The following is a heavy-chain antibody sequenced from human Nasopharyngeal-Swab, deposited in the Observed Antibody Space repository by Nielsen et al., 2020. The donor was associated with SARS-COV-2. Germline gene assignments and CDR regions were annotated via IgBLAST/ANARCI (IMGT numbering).Heavy chain of an antibody. CDR2: ISGIDGST. CDR1: GFSFSSYD. CDR3: AKGRYYYDTGGHLLFDY. V-gene: IGHV3-23*01. Sequence: ESLKISCAASGFSFSSYDMSWVRQAPGKGLEWVSGISGIDGSTYYADSVKGRFTISRDSSKNTLYLQMSSLKAEDTAVYYCAKGRYYYDTGGHLLFDYWGQGTLVTVSS. J-gene: IGHJ4*02. D-gene: IGHD3-22*01.